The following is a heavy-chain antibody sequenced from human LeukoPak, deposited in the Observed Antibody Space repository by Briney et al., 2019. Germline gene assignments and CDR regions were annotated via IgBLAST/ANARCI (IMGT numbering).Heavy chain of an antibody. CDR2: IGPTGFDR. Sequence: GGSLRLSCTTSGLTFSTSGFNWVRQATGKGLEWVASIGPTGFDRYHADSIKGRFTISRDNANNFLYLQMDSLRAEDTAVYYCATETNGRHYDYWGQGTLLTVSS. J-gene: IGHJ4*02. CDR3: ATETNGRHYDY. V-gene: IGHV3-21*06. D-gene: IGHD1-14*01. CDR1: GLTFSTSG.